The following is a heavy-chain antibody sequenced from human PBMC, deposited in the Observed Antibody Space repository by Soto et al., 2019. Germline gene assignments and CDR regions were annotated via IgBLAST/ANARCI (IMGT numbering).Heavy chain of an antibody. Sequence: SETLSLTCAVSGGSLGRRDWWSWVRQPPGKGLEWIGQIYLNGGSPYDPSLKTRVAISVDMSKNLLSLELRSVTTADTAVYYCVKNGEYSLHHWGQGALVTVSS. CDR2: IYLNGGS. J-gene: IGHJ1*01. V-gene: IGHV4-4*02. CDR1: GGSLGRRDW. CDR3: VKNGEYSLHH. D-gene: IGHD4-17*01.